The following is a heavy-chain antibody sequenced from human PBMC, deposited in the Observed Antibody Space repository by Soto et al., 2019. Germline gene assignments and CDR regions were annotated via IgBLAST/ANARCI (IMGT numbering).Heavy chain of an antibody. CDR2: ISGSGVST. D-gene: IGHD1-26*01. J-gene: IGHJ4*02. CDR3: AKDQWELLNGIFDY. Sequence: EVQLLESGGGLVQPGGSLRLSCAASGFTFSSYAMSWVRQAPGKGLELVSAISGSGVSTYYADSVKGRFTISRDNSKNTLYLQMNSLRAEDTAVYYCAKDQWELLNGIFDYWGQGTLVTVSS. V-gene: IGHV3-23*01. CDR1: GFTFSSYA.